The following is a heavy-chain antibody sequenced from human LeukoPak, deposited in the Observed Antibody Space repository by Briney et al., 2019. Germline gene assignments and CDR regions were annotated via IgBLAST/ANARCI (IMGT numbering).Heavy chain of an antibody. Sequence: SETLSLTCTVSGGSISSYYWSWIRQPPGKGLEWIGYIYYSGSTNYNPSPKSRVTISVDTSKTQLSLKLSSVTAADTAVYYCARAPCGGSCPTGDWFDPWGQGTLVTVSS. J-gene: IGHJ5*02. V-gene: IGHV4-59*01. D-gene: IGHD2-15*01. CDR2: IYYSGST. CDR1: GGSISSYY. CDR3: ARAPCGGSCPTGDWFDP.